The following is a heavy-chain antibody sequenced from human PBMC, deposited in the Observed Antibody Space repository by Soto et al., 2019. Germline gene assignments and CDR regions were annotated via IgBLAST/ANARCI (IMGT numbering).Heavy chain of an antibody. J-gene: IGHJ5*02. CDR2: IYHSGST. CDR3: ARGGYCSGGSCYIDIGWFDP. Sequence: SETRSRTCAVSGYSISSGCYWCLIRQPPGKGLEWIGSIYHSGSTYYNPSLKSRVTISVDTSKNQFSLKLSSVTAADTAVYYCARGGYCSGGSCYIDIGWFDPWGQGTLVTVSS. CDR1: GYSISSGCY. D-gene: IGHD2-15*01. V-gene: IGHV4-38-2*01.